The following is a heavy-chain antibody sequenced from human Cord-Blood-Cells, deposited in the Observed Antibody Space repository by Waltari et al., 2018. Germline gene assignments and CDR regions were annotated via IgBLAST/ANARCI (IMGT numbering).Heavy chain of an antibody. D-gene: IGHD3-22*01. Sequence: QVQLQQWGAGLLKPSETLSLTCAVYGGSFSGYYWSWIRQPPGKGLEWIGEINHSGNTTYNPSLKSRFTISVDTSKNQFSLKLSSVTAADTAVYYCARRAFYYYDSSGYYYWGQGTLVTVSS. J-gene: IGHJ4*02. CDR2: INHSGNT. V-gene: IGHV4-34*01. CDR3: ARRAFYYYDSSGYYY. CDR1: GGSFSGYY.